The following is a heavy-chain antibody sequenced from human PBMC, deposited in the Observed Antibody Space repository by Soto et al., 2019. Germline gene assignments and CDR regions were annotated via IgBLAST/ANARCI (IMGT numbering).Heavy chain of an antibody. J-gene: IGHJ3*02. V-gene: IGHV3-33*01. D-gene: IGHD3-22*01. CDR2: IWYDGSNK. CDR3: ARAFDDSSGYYGYDAFDI. Sequence: GSLRLSCAASGFTFSSYGMHWVRQAPGKGLEWVALIWYDGSNKYYADSVKGRFTISRDNSKNSLFLQMNSLRAEDTAVYYCARAFDDSSGYYGYDAFDIWGQGTMVTVS. CDR1: GFTFSSYG.